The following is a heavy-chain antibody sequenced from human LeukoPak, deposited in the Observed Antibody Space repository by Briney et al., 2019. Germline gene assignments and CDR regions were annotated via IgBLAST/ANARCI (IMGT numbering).Heavy chain of an antibody. Sequence: PSETPSLTCTVSGGSISSYYWSWIRQPAGKGLEWIERIYTSGSTNYNPSLKSRVTMSVDTSKNQFSLKLSSVTAADTAVYYCAREGELYCTNGVCAYYYYGMDVWGQGTTVTVSS. CDR2: IYTSGST. J-gene: IGHJ6*02. D-gene: IGHD2-8*01. V-gene: IGHV4-4*07. CDR1: GGSISSYY. CDR3: AREGELYCTNGVCAYYYYGMDV.